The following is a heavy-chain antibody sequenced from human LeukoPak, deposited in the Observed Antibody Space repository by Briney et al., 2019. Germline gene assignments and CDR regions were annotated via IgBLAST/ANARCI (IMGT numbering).Heavy chain of an antibody. V-gene: IGHV3-30*02. CDR3: AKDRTVTTTPYYFDY. J-gene: IGHJ4*02. Sequence: GGSLRLSCAASGFTFSSYGMHWVRQAPGKGLEWVAFIRYDGTNKYYADSVKGRFTISRDNSKNTLYLQMNSLRAEDTAVYYCAKDRTVTTTPYYFDYWGQGTLVTVSS. D-gene: IGHD4-17*01. CDR2: IRYDGTNK. CDR1: GFTFSSYG.